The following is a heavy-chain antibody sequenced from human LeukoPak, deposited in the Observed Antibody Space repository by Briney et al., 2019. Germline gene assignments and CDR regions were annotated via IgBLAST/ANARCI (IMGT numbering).Heavy chain of an antibody. CDR2: IYYSGST. J-gene: IGHJ4*02. CDR1: GGSISSGDYY. V-gene: IGHV4-30-4*01. CDR3: ARVVPAAEYYFDY. D-gene: IGHD2-2*01. Sequence: SQTLSLTCTVSGGSISSGDYYWSWIRQPPGTGLEWLGYIYYSGSTYYNPSLKSRVTISVDTSKNQFSLKLSSVTAADTAVYYCARVVPAAEYYFDYWGQGTLVTVSS.